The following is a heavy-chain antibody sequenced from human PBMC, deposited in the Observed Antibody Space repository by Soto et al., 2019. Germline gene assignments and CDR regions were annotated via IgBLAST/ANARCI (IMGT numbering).Heavy chain of an antibody. J-gene: IGHJ4*02. CDR2: ISYDGSDS. CDR3: ATHRGMLLRVPFFGS. V-gene: IGHV3-30*03. D-gene: IGHD2-8*01. CDR1: GLSFSEDG. Sequence: QVQLVQSGGDVVQPGRSLTLSCAASGLSFSEDGMYWVRQAPGKGPEWVAVISYDGSDSYYADFVQGRFTITRDNTNNILFLHFNRLRSDDTAVYYCATHRGMLLRVPFFGSWGQGTLVTVS.